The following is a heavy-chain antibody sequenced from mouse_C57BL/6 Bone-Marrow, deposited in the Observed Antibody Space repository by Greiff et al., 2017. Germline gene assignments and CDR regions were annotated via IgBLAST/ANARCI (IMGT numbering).Heavy chain of an antibody. J-gene: IGHJ4*01. D-gene: IGHD2-5*01. CDR1: GFTFSDYG. CDR2: ISNLAYSI. V-gene: IGHV5-15*01. Sequence: EVQLVESGGGLMQPGGSLKLSCAATGFTFSDYGMAWVRQAPRKGPEWVAFISNLAYSIYYADTVTGRFTFSRENAKNTLYLEMSSQRAEDTAMYYGARHGSPYYSNDDLAMDYWGQGTSVTVSS. CDR3: ARHGSPYYSNDDLAMDY.